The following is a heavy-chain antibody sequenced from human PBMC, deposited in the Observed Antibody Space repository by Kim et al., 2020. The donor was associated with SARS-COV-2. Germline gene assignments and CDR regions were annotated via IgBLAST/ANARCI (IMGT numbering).Heavy chain of an antibody. CDR2: INPNSGDT. CDR1: GYTFTGYY. J-gene: IGHJ4*02. Sequence: ASVKVSCKASGYTFTGYYMHWVRQAPGQGLEWMGWINPNSGDTNYAQKFQVWVTMTRDTSIRTAHMELSRLRSDDTAVYYCAVDLRGYRYFDSWGQGNLV. D-gene: IGHD5-12*01. CDR3: AVDLRGYRYFDS. V-gene: IGHV1-2*04.